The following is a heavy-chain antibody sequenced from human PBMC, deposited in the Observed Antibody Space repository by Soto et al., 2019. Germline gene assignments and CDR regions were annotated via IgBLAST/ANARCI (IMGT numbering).Heavy chain of an antibody. J-gene: IGHJ6*02. CDR3: ARHGGETDFGVVINYYYYGMDV. CDR1: GYSFTSYW. D-gene: IGHD3-3*01. Sequence: PGESLKISCKGSGYSFTSYWIGWVRQMPGKGLEWMGIIYPGDSDTRYSPSFQGQVTISADKFISTAYLQWSSLKASDTAMYYCARHGGETDFGVVINYYYYGMDVWGQGTTVTVSS. CDR2: IYPGDSDT. V-gene: IGHV5-51*01.